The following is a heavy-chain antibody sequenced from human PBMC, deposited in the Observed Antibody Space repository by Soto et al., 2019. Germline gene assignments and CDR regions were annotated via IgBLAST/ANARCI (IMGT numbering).Heavy chain of an antibody. CDR2: IYYSGST. D-gene: IGHD6-13*01. CDR3: AREAGYSSSRSVGARREFDY. Sequence: SETLSLTCTVSGGSISSYYWSWIRQPPGKGLEWIGYIYYSGSTNYNPSLKSRVTISVDTSKNQFSLKLSSVTAADTAVYYCAREAGYSSSRSVGARREFDYWGQGTLVTVS. J-gene: IGHJ4*02. CDR1: GGSISSYY. V-gene: IGHV4-59*01.